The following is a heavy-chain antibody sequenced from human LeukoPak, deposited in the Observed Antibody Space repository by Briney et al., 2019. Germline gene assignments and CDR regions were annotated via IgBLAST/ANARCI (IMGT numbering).Heavy chain of an antibody. Sequence: SETLSLTCTVSGGSITGYHWSWIRQPPGKGLEWVGYIYSSETTNYKPSLKSRVTISADTSKNQFSLKLTSVTAADTAIYYCARRNDFDIWGQGTMVTVSS. CDR1: GGSITGYH. V-gene: IGHV4-4*08. J-gene: IGHJ3*02. CDR3: ARRNDFDI. CDR2: IYSSETT.